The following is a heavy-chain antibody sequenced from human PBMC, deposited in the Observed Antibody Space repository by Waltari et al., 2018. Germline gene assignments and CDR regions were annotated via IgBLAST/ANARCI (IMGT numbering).Heavy chain of an antibody. CDR3: ARNPRPNDFGEYAY. CDR1: GFTFSSYA. J-gene: IGHJ4*02. D-gene: IGHD3-10*01. CDR2: ISGSGGST. Sequence: EVQLVESGGGLVQPGGSLRLSCAASGFTFSSYAMSWVRQAPGKGLEWVSAISGSGGSTYYADSVKGRFTISRDNAKNSLYLQMNSLRAEDTAVYYCARNPRPNDFGEYAYWGQGTLVTVSS. V-gene: IGHV3-23*04.